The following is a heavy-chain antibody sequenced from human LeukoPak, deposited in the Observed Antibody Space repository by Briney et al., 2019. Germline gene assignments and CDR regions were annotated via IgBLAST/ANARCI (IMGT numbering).Heavy chain of an antibody. Sequence: GGSLRPSCAASGFTFSSYAMSWVRQAPGRGLEWVSGISVSGGSTYYADSVKGRFTISRDNSKNTLYLQMNSLRAEDTAVYYCAKLVVATISNLDWFDPWGQGTLVTVSS. CDR2: ISVSGGST. J-gene: IGHJ5*02. CDR1: GFTFSSYA. D-gene: IGHD5-12*01. CDR3: AKLVVATISNLDWFDP. V-gene: IGHV3-23*01.